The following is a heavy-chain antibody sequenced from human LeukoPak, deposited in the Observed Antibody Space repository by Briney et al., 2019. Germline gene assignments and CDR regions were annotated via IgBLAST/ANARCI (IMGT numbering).Heavy chain of an antibody. V-gene: IGHV1-8*01. J-gene: IGHJ4*02. CDR3: ARGDTMMDGIFY. CDR1: GYTFTSYD. CDR2: MNPNSGNT. Sequence: GASVKVSCKASGYTFTSYDINWVRQATGQGLEWMGWMNPNSGNTGYAQKFQGRVTMTRNTSISTAYMELSSLRSEDTAVYYCARGDTMMDGIFYWGQGTLVTVSS. D-gene: IGHD3-22*01.